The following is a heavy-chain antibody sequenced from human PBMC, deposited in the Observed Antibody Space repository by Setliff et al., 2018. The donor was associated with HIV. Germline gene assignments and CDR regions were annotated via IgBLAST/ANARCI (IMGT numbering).Heavy chain of an antibody. CDR1: GGSLSDYY. Sequence: PSETLSLTCGVYGGSLSDYYWGCIRQPPGKGLEWIGSIYYSGSTYYNPSLKSRVTISRDTSKNHFSLKLSSVTAADTAIYYCARHPAEGSGSYAALKRYFDLWGRGTLVTVSS. J-gene: IGHJ2*01. D-gene: IGHD3-10*01. CDR3: ARHPAEGSGSYAALKRYFDL. CDR2: IYYSGST. V-gene: IGHV4-39*01.